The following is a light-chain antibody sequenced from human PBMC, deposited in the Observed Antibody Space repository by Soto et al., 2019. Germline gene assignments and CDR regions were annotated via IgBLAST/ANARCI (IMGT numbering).Light chain of an antibody. J-gene: IGKJ5*01. Sequence: EIVMTQSRATLSVSPGERATHACRASQSVNSNLAWYQQKPGQAPRLLIYGASTRATGIPARFSGSGSGTEFSLTISSLQSEDFAVYYCQQYNNWPPITFGQGTRLEIK. CDR2: GAS. V-gene: IGKV3-15*01. CDR1: QSVNSN. CDR3: QQYNNWPPIT.